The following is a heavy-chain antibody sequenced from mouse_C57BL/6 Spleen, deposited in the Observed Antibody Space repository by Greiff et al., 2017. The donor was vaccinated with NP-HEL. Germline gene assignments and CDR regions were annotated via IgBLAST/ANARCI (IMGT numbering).Heavy chain of an antibody. CDR2: LDPEDGET. D-gene: IGHD2-1*01. V-gene: IGHV14-2*01. CDR3: ARYYGKEGWYFDV. J-gene: IGHJ1*03. Sequence: VQLQQSGAELVKPGASVKLSCTASGFNIKDYYMHWVKQRTEQGLEWIGRLDPEDGETKYVPKFQGKATITADTSSNTAYLQLSSLTSEDTAVYYCARYYGKEGWYFDVWGTGTTVTVSS. CDR1: GFNIKDYY.